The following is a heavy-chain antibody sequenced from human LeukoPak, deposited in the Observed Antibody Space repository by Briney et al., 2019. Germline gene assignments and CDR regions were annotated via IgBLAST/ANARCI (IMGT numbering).Heavy chain of an antibody. V-gene: IGHV3-64*02. Sequence: GGSLRLSCAASGFTFSIYAMHWVRQAPGKGLEYVSGINKNGGSTYYADSVKGRFTISRDNSNNTLYLQMGFVRAKDMAVYYCVRTDYYDSSGYYDDFDYWGQGTLVTVSS. D-gene: IGHD3-22*01. CDR2: INKNGGST. J-gene: IGHJ4*02. CDR3: VRTDYYDSSGYYDDFDY. CDR1: GFTFSIYA.